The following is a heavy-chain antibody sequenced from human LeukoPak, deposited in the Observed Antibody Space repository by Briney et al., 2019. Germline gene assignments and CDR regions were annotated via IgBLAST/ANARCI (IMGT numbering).Heavy chain of an antibody. CDR1: GFTFSSYE. CDR2: INSDGSST. D-gene: IGHD6-13*01. V-gene: IGHV3-74*01. J-gene: IGHJ1*01. Sequence: GGSLRLSCAASGFTFSSYEMNWVRQAPGKGLVWVSRINSDGSSTTYADSVKGRFTVSRDNAKNMLFLQMNSLRVEDTAVYYCTRDFYSSSWDWGQGTLVTVSS. CDR3: TRDFYSSSWD.